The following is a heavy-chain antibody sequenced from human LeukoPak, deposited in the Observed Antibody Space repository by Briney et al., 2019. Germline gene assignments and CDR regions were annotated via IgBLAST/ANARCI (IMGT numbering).Heavy chain of an antibody. J-gene: IGHJ6*02. D-gene: IGHD6-13*01. V-gene: IGHV4-34*01. CDR1: GGSCSGYY. CDR3: ARGGGYSSSWYPATYLRRMAYGMDV. CDR2: INHSGST. Sequence: SETLSLTCAVYGGSCSGYYWSWIRQPPGKGLEWIGEINHSGSTNYNPSLKSRVTISVDTSKNQFSLKLSSVTAADTAVYYCARGGGYSSSWYPATYLRRMAYGMDVWGQGTTVTVSS.